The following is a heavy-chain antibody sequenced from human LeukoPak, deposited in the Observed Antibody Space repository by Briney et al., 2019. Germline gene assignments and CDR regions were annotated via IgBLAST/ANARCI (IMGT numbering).Heavy chain of an antibody. Sequence: GGSLRLSCAASGFTFSSYAMHWVRQAPGKGLEWVAVISYDGSNKYYADSVKGRFTISRDNSKNTLYLQMNNLRAEDTAVYYCAKERVPAAIRHDAFDIWGQGTMVTVSS. CDR3: AKERVPAAIRHDAFDI. V-gene: IGHV3-30-3*01. CDR2: ISYDGSNK. J-gene: IGHJ3*02. CDR1: GFTFSSYA. D-gene: IGHD2-2*01.